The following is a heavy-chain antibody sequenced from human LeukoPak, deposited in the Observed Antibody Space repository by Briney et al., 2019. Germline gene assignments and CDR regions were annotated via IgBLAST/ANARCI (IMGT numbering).Heavy chain of an antibody. V-gene: IGHV3-48*01. CDR1: GFAFSTYI. D-gene: IGHD3-22*01. CDR2: ISSSSSTI. CDR3: ARDLSSGYSYYFDY. Sequence: GGSLRLSCAASGFAFSTYIMNWVRQAPGKGLEWVSYISSSSSTIYYADSVKGRFTISRDNAKNSLYLQMNSLRAEDTAVYYCARDLSSGYSYYFDYWGQGTLVTVSS. J-gene: IGHJ4*02.